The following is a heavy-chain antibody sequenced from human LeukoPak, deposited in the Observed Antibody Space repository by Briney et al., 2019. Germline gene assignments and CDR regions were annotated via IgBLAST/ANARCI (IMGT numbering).Heavy chain of an antibody. CDR3: ARLNYDILTGYHTTGFDP. D-gene: IGHD3-9*01. V-gene: IGHV4-4*02. CDR2: IYHSGST. CDR1: GFTFSSYAM. Sequence: PGGSLRLSCAASGFTFSSYAMTWVRQAPGKGLEWIGEIYHSGSTNYNPSLKSRVTISVDKSKNQFSLKLSSVTAADTAVYYCARLNYDILTGYHTTGFDPWGQGTLVTVSS. J-gene: IGHJ5*02.